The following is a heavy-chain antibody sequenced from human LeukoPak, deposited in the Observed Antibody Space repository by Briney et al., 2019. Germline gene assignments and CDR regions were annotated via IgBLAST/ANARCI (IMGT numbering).Heavy chain of an antibody. CDR1: GFTLSSYR. D-gene: IGHD3-10*01. J-gene: IGHJ4*02. CDR3: ARGYLSGSYYTFGY. CDR2: INSDGSST. Sequence: GGSLRLSCAASGFTLSSYRMHWVRQAPGKGLVWVSHINSDGSSTTYADSVKGRFTISRDNAKNTLYLQMNSLRAEDTAVYYCARGYLSGSYYTFGYWGQGTLVTVSS. V-gene: IGHV3-74*01.